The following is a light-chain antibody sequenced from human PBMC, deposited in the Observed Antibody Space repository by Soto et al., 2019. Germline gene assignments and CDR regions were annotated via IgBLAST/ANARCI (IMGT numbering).Light chain of an antibody. J-gene: IGLJ1*01. CDR3: CSYAGSYTYV. CDR1: SSDVGGYNF. CDR2: NVI. V-gene: IGLV2-11*01. Sequence: QSALTQPRSVSGSPGQSVTISCTGTSSDVGGYNFVSWYQHHPGKAPKLMIYNVIQRPSGVPDRFSASKSGNTASLTISWLQAEDEADYYCCSYAGSYTYVFGTGTKLTVL.